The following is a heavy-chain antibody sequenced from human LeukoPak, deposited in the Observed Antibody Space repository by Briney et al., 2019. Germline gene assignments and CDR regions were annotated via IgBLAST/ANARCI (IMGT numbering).Heavy chain of an antibody. Sequence: GGFLRLSCAASGFTLGSYWMSWVRQAPGKGLEWVANIKKDGSEKYYVDSVKGRFTISRDNAENSLYLQMNSLRAEDTAVYYCARNLWFGEKRGLDYWGQGTLVTVSS. V-gene: IGHV3-7*04. CDR1: GFTLGSYW. D-gene: IGHD3-10*01. CDR2: IKKDGSEK. CDR3: ARNLWFGEKRGLDY. J-gene: IGHJ4*02.